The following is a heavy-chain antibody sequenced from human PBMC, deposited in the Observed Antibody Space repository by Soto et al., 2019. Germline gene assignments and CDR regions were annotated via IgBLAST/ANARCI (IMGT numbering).Heavy chain of an antibody. CDR3: ARGSNHRFDP. CDR2: ISGSGGST. D-gene: IGHD3-16*01. Sequence: GSLILSCAASGFTFSSYAMSWVRQAPGKGLEWVSAISGSGGSTYYADSVKGRFTISRDNSKNTLYLQMNSLRAEDRAAYYCARGSNHRFDPSGEGTLVTVSP. J-gene: IGHJ5*02. V-gene: IGHV3-23*01. CDR1: GFTFSSYA.